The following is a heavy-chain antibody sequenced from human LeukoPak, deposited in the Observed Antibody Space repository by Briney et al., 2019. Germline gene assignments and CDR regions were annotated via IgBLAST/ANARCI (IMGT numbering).Heavy chain of an antibody. D-gene: IGHD6-19*01. J-gene: IGHJ6*02. CDR1: GFSLSTSGMC. V-gene: IGHV2-70*11. CDR2: IDWDDDK. CDR3: ARMAPGYSSGWAPGDYYYYGMDV. Sequence: GSGPTLVNPTQTLTLTCTFSGFSLSTSGMCVSWIRQPPGKALEWLARIDWDDDKYYSTSLKTRLTISKDTSKNQVVLTMTNMDPVDTATYYCARMAPGYSSGWAPGDYYYYGMDVWGQGTTVTVSS.